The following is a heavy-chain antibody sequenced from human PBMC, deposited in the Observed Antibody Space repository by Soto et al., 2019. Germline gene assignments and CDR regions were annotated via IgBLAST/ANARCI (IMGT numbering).Heavy chain of an antibody. V-gene: IGHV3-23*01. D-gene: IGHD5-18*01. CDR3: AKAGFTYGYDRENYFDY. Sequence: PGGSLRLSCAASGFTFSSYAMSWVRQAPGKGLEWVSTISGNGGNTYYADSVKGRFSISRDNSKNTLYLQMNRLRAEDTAVYYCAKAGFTYGYDRENYFDYWGPGTLVTVSS. CDR1: GFTFSSYA. CDR2: ISGNGGNT. J-gene: IGHJ4*02.